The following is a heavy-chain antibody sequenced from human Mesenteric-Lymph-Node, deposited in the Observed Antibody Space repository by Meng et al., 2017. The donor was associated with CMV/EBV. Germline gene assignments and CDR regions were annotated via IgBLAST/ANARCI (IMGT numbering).Heavy chain of an antibody. D-gene: IGHD1-26*01. CDR3: ASGQLLTFYYAMDV. J-gene: IGHJ6*02. CDR1: GGSVNSGDYY. CDR2: IYYSGST. Sequence: LETLSLTCTVSGGSVNSGDYYWSWIRQPPGKGLEWIGYIYYSGSTNYNPSLKSRVTISVDTSKNQFSLKLSSVTAADTAVYYCASGQLLTFYYAMDVWGQGTTVTVSS. V-gene: IGHV4-61*08.